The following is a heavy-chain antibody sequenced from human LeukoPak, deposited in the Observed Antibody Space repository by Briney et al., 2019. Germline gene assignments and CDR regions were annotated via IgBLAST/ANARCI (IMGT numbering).Heavy chain of an antibody. CDR1: GFTFSSYG. J-gene: IGHJ4*02. CDR2: IWYDGSNK. D-gene: IGHD5-18*01. CDR3: AREGNTAMVELDY. V-gene: IGHV3-33*01. Sequence: GGSLRLSCAASGFTFSSYGMHWVRQAPGKGLEWVAVIWYDGSNKHYADSVKGRFTISRDNSKNTLYLQMNSLRAEDTAVYYCAREGNTAMVELDYWGQGTLVTVSS.